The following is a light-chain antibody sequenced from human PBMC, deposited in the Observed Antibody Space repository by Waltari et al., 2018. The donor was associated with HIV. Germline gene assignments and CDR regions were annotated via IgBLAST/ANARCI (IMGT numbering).Light chain of an antibody. Sequence: QSVLPQPPSVSGAPGQTVTISCTGSSPNIGAAYNVHWYQQVPGTAPKLLIYANTNRPSGVPDRFSGSKSGTSASLAISGLQTEDEADYYCQSYVSSVNVVFGGGTRVTVL. CDR3: QSYVSSVNVV. J-gene: IGLJ3*02. CDR1: SPNIGAAYN. V-gene: IGLV1-40*01. CDR2: ANT.